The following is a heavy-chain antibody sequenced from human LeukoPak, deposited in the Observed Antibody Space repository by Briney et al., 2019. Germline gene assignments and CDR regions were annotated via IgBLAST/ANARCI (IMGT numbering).Heavy chain of an antibody. CDR2: INSDGSWT. D-gene: IGHD1-26*01. CDR3: AREGGSLPGAFDI. V-gene: IGHV3-74*01. Sequence: GGSLRLSCAASGNYWMHWVRQVPGKGLVWVSHINSDGSWTSYADSVKGRFTISKDNAKNTVYLQMNSLRAEDTAVYYCAREGGSLPGAFDIWGQGTMVTVSS. J-gene: IGHJ3*02. CDR1: GNYW.